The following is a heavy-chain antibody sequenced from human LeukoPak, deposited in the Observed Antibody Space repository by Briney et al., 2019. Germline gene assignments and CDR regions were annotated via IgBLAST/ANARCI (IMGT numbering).Heavy chain of an antibody. CDR3: ARSLSSRFSGPRRPYYFDS. CDR1: GFTFSSYA. J-gene: IGHJ4*02. CDR2: ISGSGDNT. V-gene: IGHV3-23*01. D-gene: IGHD3-16*02. Sequence: GGSLRLSCAASGFTFSSYAMNWVRQAPGKGLEWISSISGSGDNTYYADSVKGRFTISRDNSKNTLYLQMNSLRAEDTAVYYCARSLSSRFSGPRRPYYFDSWGQGTLVTVSS.